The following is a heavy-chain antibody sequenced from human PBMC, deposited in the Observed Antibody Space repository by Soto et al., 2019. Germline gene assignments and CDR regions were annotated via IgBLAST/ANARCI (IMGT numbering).Heavy chain of an antibody. CDR2: ISYDGSNK. CDR3: ARTKPLGRSSYLYYGMDV. Sequence: QLGGSLRLSCAASLFTFSSYAMHWVRQAPGEGLEWVAVISYDGSNKYYADSGKGRFTISRDNSKNTLYLQMNRLRAEDTAVYYCARTKPLGRSSYLYYGMDVWGQGTTVTVSS. CDR1: LFTFSSYA. J-gene: IGHJ6*01. V-gene: IGHV3-30-3*01. D-gene: IGHD6-6*01.